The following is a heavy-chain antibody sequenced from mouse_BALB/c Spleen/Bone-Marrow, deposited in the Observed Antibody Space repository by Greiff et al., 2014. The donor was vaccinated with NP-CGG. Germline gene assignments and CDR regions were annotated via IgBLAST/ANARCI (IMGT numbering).Heavy chain of an antibody. CDR3: DRHRYGAMDY. D-gene: IGHD2-14*01. Sequence: VKVVESGPDLVAPSQSLSITCTVSGFSLTSYGVHWVRQPPGKGLEWLVVIWSDGSTTYNSDLKSRLSISKDNSQSQVFLKMSSLQADDAAMYCGDRHRYGAMDYWGQGTSVTVSS. CDR2: IWSDGST. CDR1: GFSLTSYG. J-gene: IGHJ4*01. V-gene: IGHV2-6-2*01.